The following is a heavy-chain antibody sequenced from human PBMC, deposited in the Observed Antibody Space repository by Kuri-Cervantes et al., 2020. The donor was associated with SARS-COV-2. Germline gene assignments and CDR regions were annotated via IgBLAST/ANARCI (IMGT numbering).Heavy chain of an antibody. CDR1: GFTFGNYW. Sequence: GGSLRLSCAASGFTFGNYWMHWVRQAPGKGLVWVSRFMSDGTSPSYADSVRGRFTISRDNAKNTLYLQMNSLRADDTAVYYCVRGWMAGPFDLWGQGTLVTVSS. CDR2: FMSDGTSP. D-gene: IGHD5-24*01. J-gene: IGHJ4*02. V-gene: IGHV3-74*01. CDR3: VRGWMAGPFDL.